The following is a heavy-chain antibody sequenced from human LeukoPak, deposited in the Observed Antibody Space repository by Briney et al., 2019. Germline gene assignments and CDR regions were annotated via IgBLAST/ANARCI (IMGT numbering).Heavy chain of an antibody. J-gene: IGHJ6*03. Sequence: GGSLRFSCEASGLTFDDYAMHWVRQAPGKGLEWASGISWNSGSIGYADSVKGRFTISRDNAKNSLYLQMNSLRAEDMALYYCAKDIARSGYYYMDVWGKGTTVTVSS. CDR2: ISWNSGSI. V-gene: IGHV3-9*03. CDR1: GLTFDDYA. CDR3: AKDIARSGYYYMDV.